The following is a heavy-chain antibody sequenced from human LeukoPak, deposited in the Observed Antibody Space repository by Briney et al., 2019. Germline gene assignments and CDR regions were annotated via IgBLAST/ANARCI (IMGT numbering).Heavy chain of an antibody. Sequence: ASETLSLTCPVSGGSISSYYWSWIRPPPGKGLEWIGYIYYSGSTNYNPSLKSRVTISVDTSKNQFSLRLSSVTAADTAVYYCARSVGSLLWFGEFDYWGQGTLVTVSS. CDR3: ARSVGSLLWFGEFDY. CDR1: GGSISSYY. D-gene: IGHD3-10*01. J-gene: IGHJ4*02. CDR2: IYYSGST. V-gene: IGHV4-59*01.